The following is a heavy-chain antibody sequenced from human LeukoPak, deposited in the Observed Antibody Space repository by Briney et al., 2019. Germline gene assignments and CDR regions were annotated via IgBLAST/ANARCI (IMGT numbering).Heavy chain of an antibody. CDR2: IIPILGIA. Sequence: SVKVSCKASGGTFSSYAISWVRQAPGQGLEWMGRIIPILGIANYAQKFQSRVTITADKSTSTAYMELSSLRSEDTAVYYCARVPAVDIVVVPAALFDPWGQGTLATVSS. D-gene: IGHD2-2*01. V-gene: IGHV1-69*04. J-gene: IGHJ5*02. CDR3: ARVPAVDIVVVPAALFDP. CDR1: GGTFSSYA.